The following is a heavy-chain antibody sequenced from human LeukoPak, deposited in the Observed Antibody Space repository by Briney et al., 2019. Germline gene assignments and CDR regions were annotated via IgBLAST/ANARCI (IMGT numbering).Heavy chain of an antibody. Sequence: PGGSLRLSCAASGFTFSSYAMNWVRQTPGKGLEWVSAISGSGTRTYHANSVKGRFTISRDNSKNMLYLQMNSLRAEDTGLYYCAKDADISVELVVITSFDSWGQGTLVTVSS. CDR2: ISGSGTRT. J-gene: IGHJ4*02. D-gene: IGHD3-22*01. V-gene: IGHV3-23*01. CDR3: AKDADISVELVVITSFDS. CDR1: GFTFSSYA.